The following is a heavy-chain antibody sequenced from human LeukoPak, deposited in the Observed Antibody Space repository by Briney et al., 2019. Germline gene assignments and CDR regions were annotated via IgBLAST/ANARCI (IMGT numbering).Heavy chain of an antibody. Sequence: SETLSLTCTVSGYSISSGYYWGWIRQPPGKGLEWIGSIYHSGSTYYNPSLESRVTISVDTSKNQFSLKLSSVTAADTAVYYCARDPIAAAGNWFDPWGQGTLVTASS. V-gene: IGHV4-38-2*02. D-gene: IGHD6-13*01. J-gene: IGHJ5*02. CDR1: GYSISSGYY. CDR2: IYHSGST. CDR3: ARDPIAAAGNWFDP.